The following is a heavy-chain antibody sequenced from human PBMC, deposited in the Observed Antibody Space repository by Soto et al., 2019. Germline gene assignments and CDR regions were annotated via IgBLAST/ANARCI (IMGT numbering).Heavy chain of an antibody. V-gene: IGHV3-23*01. J-gene: IGHJ4*02. D-gene: IGHD1-26*01. CDR1: GFTFSTYA. CDR3: AKDTLSGSYCRRFDD. CDR2: ISGSGAFT. Sequence: GGSLRLSCAASGFTFSTYAMTWVRQAPGKGLEWVSTISGSGAFTYYADSVKGRFTISRDNSENSLYLQMNSLRADDTAVYYCAKDTLSGSYCRRFDDWGQGTLVTVSS.